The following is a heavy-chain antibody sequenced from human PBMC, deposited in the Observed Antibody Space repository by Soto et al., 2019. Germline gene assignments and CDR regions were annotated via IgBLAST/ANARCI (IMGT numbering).Heavy chain of an antibody. CDR2: IWYDGSDK. CDR3: ARDSGGDYHNYYMDV. V-gene: IGHV3-33*01. CDR1: GFTFSNYA. Sequence: ESGGGVVQPGTSLRLSCAASGFTFSNYAVHWVRQAPGKGLEWVTIIWYDGSDKNYGDSVKGRFTISRDNSKNTLYLQMNSLRVEDTAVYYCARDSGGDYHNYYMDVWGKGTTVTVSS. D-gene: IGHD4-17*01. J-gene: IGHJ6*03.